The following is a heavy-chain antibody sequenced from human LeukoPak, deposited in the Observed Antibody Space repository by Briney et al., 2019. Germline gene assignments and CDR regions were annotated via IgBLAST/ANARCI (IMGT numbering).Heavy chain of an antibody. CDR2: ISGSGGST. J-gene: IGHJ3*02. V-gene: IGHV3-23*01. CDR1: GFTFSSYG. Sequence: GGSLRLSCAASGFTFSSYGMSWVRQAPGKGLEWVSAISGSGGSTYYADSVKGRFTISRDNSKNTLYLQMNSLRAEDTALYYCAKVKGKDGVRDSYDMWGQGTMVTVSS. CDR3: AKVKGKDGVRDSYDM.